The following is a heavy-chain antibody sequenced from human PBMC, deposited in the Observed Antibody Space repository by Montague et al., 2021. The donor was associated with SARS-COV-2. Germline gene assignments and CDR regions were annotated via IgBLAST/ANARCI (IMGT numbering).Heavy chain of an antibody. CDR2: ISISGST. V-gene: IGHV4-61*02. D-gene: IGHD6-19*01. CDR1: GGSISSGSYY. CDR3: ARGIAVAGLFDY. Sequence: TLSLTCTVSGGSISSGSYYWSWIRQPAGKGLEWIGRISISGSTNYNPSLKSRVTISVDTSKNQFSLKLSSVTAADTAVYYCARGIAVAGLFDYWGQGTLVTVSS. J-gene: IGHJ4*02.